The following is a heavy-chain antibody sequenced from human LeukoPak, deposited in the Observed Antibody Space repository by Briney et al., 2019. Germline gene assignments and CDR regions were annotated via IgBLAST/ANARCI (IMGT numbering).Heavy chain of an antibody. CDR1: GFTFSSYA. CDR2: ISGSGGST. V-gene: IGHV3-23*01. Sequence: GGSLRLSCAASGFTFSSYAMSWVRQAPGKGLEWVSAISGSGGSTYYADSVKGRFTISRDNSKNTLYLQMNSLRAEDTAVYYCAMIRRNYYDSSGYYFDYWGQGTLVTVSS. CDR3: AMIRRNYYDSSGYYFDY. D-gene: IGHD3-22*01. J-gene: IGHJ4*02.